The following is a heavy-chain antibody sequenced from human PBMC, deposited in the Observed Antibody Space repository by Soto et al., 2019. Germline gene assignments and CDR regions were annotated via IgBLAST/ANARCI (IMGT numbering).Heavy chain of an antibody. J-gene: IGHJ4*02. CDR3: ARGGAVASPYYFDY. Sequence: SETLSLTCAVSGYSISSGYYWGWIRQPPGKGLEWIGSIYHSGSTYYNPSLKSRVTISVDTSKNQFSLKLSSVTAADTAVYYCARGGAVASPYYFDYWGQGTLVTVSS. CDR2: IYHSGST. V-gene: IGHV4-38-2*01. D-gene: IGHD6-19*01. CDR1: GYSISSGYY.